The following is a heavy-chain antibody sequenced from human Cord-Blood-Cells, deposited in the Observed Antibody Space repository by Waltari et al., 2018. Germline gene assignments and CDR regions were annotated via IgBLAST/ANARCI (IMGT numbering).Heavy chain of an antibody. D-gene: IGHD3-9*01. Sequence: QVQLQESGPGLVKPSETLSLTCTVSGGSISSHYWSWIRQPPGKGLEWIGYIYYSGSTNYHPSLKSRVTISVDTSKNQFSLKLSSVTAADTAVYYCATSLTGQIGAFDIWGQGTMVTVSS. J-gene: IGHJ3*02. CDR1: GGSISSHY. CDR2: IYYSGST. CDR3: ATSLTGQIGAFDI. V-gene: IGHV4-59*11.